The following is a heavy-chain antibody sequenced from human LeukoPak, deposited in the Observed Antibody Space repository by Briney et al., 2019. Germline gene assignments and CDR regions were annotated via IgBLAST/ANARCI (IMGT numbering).Heavy chain of an antibody. CDR3: ARDLVLWFGELPI. Sequence: PSETLSLTCTVSGGSISSYYWSWIRQPPGKGLEWIGYIYYSGSTYYNPSLKSRVTISVDTSKNQFSLKLSSVTAADTAVYYCARDLVLWFGELPIWGQGTLVTVSS. CDR1: GGSISSYY. CDR2: IYYSGST. D-gene: IGHD3-10*01. V-gene: IGHV4-59*12. J-gene: IGHJ4*02.